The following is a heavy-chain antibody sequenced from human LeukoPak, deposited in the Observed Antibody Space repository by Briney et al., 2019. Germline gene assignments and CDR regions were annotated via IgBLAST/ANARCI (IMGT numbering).Heavy chain of an antibody. CDR1: GDSNSSSNYY. J-gene: IGHJ4*02. CDR3: ARHHYGGNSGTEFDY. V-gene: IGHV4-39*01. Sequence: SETLSLTCTVSGDSNSSSNYYWGWIRQPPGTGLEWIGSISYGGTTYYNWSLKSRVTISVDTSKNQFSLKLSSVTAADTAVYYCARHHYGGNSGTEFDYWGQGTLVTVSS. D-gene: IGHD4-23*01. CDR2: ISYGGTT.